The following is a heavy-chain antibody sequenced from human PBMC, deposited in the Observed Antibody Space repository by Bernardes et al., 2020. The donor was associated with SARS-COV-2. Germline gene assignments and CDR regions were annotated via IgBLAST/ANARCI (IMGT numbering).Heavy chain of an antibody. CDR3: ARSTPDYYDNSDYSLDDKFFEP. Sequence: SETLSLTCSVSGGSMSSHSWSWIRQPPGKGLEWLGSISYSGSTPYNPSLKSRVTISIDTSKNQFSLGLTSVTAADTAVYYCARSTPDYYDNSDYSLDDKFFEPWGRGTLVTVSS. J-gene: IGHJ5*02. CDR1: GGSMSSHS. CDR2: ISYSGST. V-gene: IGHV4-59*08. D-gene: IGHD3-22*01.